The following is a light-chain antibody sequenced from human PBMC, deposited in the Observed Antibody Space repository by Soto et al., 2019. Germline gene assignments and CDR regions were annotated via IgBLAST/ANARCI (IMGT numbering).Light chain of an antibody. CDR2: GVT. V-gene: IGLV2-14*01. J-gene: IGLJ1*01. CDR1: SSDIGAYNY. CDR3: FSHRSGDSHV. Sequence: QSVLTQPASVSRSPGQSITISCTGTSSDIGAYNYVSWYQQYPGKAPKLMIYGVTNRPSGVSNRFSGSKTGNTASLTISGLQAEDEADYYCFSHRSGDSHVLGTGTKVTVL.